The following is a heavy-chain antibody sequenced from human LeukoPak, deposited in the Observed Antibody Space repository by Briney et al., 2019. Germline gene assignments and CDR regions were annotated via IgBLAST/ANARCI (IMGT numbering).Heavy chain of an antibody. J-gene: IGHJ4*02. Sequence: ASVKVSCKASGYTFTASGISWVRQAPGQGLEWMGWISVYNGNTYYAKKFQGRVTMTTDTSTSTAYMELRSLRSDDTAVYYCARGYCSSTSCLTYFDYWGQGTLVTVSS. CDR2: ISVYNGNT. V-gene: IGHV1-18*01. D-gene: IGHD2-2*01. CDR1: GYTFTASG. CDR3: ARGYCSSTSCLTYFDY.